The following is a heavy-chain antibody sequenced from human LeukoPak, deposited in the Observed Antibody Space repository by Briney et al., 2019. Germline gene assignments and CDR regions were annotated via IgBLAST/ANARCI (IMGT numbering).Heavy chain of an antibody. Sequence: PSETLSLTCTVSGVSISSYYWSWIRQPPGKGLEWIGYIYYSGSTNYNPSLKSRVTISVDTSKNQFSLKLSSVTAADTAVYYCGGGSSGYYYFDYCGQGTLVTVSS. CDR2: IYYSGST. CDR3: GGGSSGYYYFDY. CDR1: GVSISSYY. J-gene: IGHJ4*02. V-gene: IGHV4-59*08. D-gene: IGHD3-22*01.